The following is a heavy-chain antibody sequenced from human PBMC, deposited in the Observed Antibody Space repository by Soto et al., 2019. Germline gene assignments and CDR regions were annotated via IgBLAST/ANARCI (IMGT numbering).Heavy chain of an antibody. V-gene: IGHV3-11*01. CDR2: ISSSGSTI. Sequence: GGSLRLSCAASGFTFSDYYMSWIRQAPGKGLEWVSYISSSGSTIYYADSVKGRFTISRDNAKNSLYLQMNSLRAEDTAVYYCARDYKLYLYYGMDVWGQGTTVTVSS. D-gene: IGHD2-15*01. CDR3: ARDYKLYLYYGMDV. CDR1: GFTFSDYY. J-gene: IGHJ6*02.